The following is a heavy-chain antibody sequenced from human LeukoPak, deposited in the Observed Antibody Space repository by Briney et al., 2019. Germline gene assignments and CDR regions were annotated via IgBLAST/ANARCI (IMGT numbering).Heavy chain of an antibody. Sequence: PGGSLRLSCAASGFTFDDYAMHWVRQAPGKGLEWVSGISWNSGSIGYADSVKGRFTISRDNAKNSLYLQMNSLRAEDMALYYCAKGIAARQGRGSFLDVWGKGPRSPSPQ. CDR2: ISWNSGSI. V-gene: IGHV3-9*03. CDR1: GFTFDDYA. J-gene: IGHJ6*01. D-gene: IGHD6-6*01. CDR3: AKGIAARQGRGSFLDV.